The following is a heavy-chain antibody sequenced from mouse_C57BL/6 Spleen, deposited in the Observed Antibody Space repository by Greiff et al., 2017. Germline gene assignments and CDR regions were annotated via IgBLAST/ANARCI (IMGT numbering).Heavy chain of an antibody. CDR2: IDPSDSYT. Sequence: QVQLQQPGAELVKPGASVKLSCKASGYTFPSYWMQWVKQRPGQGLEWIGGIDPSDSYTNYNQKFKGKATLTVDTSSSTAYMQLSSLTSEDSAVYYCAGGFAYWGQGTLVTVSA. CDR1: GYTFPSYW. V-gene: IGHV1-50*01. J-gene: IGHJ3*01. CDR3: AGGFAY.